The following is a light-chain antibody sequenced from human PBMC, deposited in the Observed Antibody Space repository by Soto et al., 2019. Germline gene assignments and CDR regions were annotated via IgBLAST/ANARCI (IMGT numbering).Light chain of an antibody. Sequence: DIVLTQSPDSLTVSLGERATINCKSSQSVFHSSDKRNCLAWYQKKPGQPPKLLIYWASTRESGVPDRFSGSGSGTDFTLTISSLQAEAGAVDYCQQYYDIATFGPGTKVDIK. CDR2: WAS. CDR3: QQYYDIAT. V-gene: IGKV4-1*01. J-gene: IGKJ3*01. CDR1: QSVFHSSDKRNC.